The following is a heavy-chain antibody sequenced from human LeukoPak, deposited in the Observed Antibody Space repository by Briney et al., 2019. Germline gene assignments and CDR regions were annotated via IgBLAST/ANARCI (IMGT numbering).Heavy chain of an antibody. J-gene: IGHJ4*02. CDR3: ARSDWYSGYYSN. CDR2: IYTSGST. D-gene: IGHD3-22*01. Sequence: SETLSLTCAVYGGSFSGYYWSWIRQPAGKGLEWIGRIYTSGSTNYNPSLKSRVTISVDTSKNQFSLKLSSVTAADTAVYYCARSDWYSGYYSNWGQGTLVTVSS. V-gene: IGHV4-59*10. CDR1: GGSFSGYY.